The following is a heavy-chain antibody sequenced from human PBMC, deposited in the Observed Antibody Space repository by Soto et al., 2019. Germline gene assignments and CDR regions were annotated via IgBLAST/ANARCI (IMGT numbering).Heavy chain of an antibody. D-gene: IGHD3-3*01. Sequence: SGPTLVNPTETLTLTCTVSGFSLSNARMGVSWIRQPPGKALEWLAHIFSNDEKSYSTSLKSRLTISKDTSKSQVVLTMTNMEPVTTPTFYCARIRVFWRGSQNCFAPWGQGPLVPVPS. CDR3: ARIRVFWRGSQNCFAP. CDR2: IFSNDEK. J-gene: IGHJ5*02. CDR1: GFSLSNARMG. V-gene: IGHV2-26*01.